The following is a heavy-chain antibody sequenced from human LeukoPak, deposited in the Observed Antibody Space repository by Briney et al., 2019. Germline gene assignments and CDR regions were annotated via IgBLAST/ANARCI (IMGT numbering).Heavy chain of an antibody. CDR2: IYYSGST. D-gene: IGHD3-22*01. Sequence: SQTLSLTCTVSGGSISSGGSYWGWIRQHPGKGLEWIGHIYYSGSTYYNPSLKSRVTISADTSNNQFSLKLSSVTAADTAVYYCARDMGLYFYDSSGPDAFDIWGQGTMVIVSS. J-gene: IGHJ3*02. V-gene: IGHV4-31*03. CDR3: ARDMGLYFYDSSGPDAFDI. CDR1: GGSISSGGSY.